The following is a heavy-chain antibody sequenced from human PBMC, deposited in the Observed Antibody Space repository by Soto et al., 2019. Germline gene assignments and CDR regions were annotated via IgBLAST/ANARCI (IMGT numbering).Heavy chain of an antibody. CDR2: IGIGGDA. J-gene: IGHJ5*02. CDR1: GFSFSTYA. D-gene: IGHD3-16*01. Sequence: EVQLLESGGGLVQPGGPLRLSCAASGFSFSTYAMSWVRQPPGKGPEGVSVIGIGGDANYADSVRGRFTISRDNSKNTLYLQINSLRADDTAVYHCAWGGSLAAWGPGTLVTVSS. CDR3: AWGGSLAA. V-gene: IGHV3-23*01.